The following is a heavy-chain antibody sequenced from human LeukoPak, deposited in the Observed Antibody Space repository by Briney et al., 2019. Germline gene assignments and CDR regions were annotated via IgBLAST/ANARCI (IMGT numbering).Heavy chain of an antibody. V-gene: IGHV3-21*01. D-gene: IGHD3-16*02. J-gene: IGHJ4*02. CDR1: GFTFSSYS. CDR3: AREADDYVWGSYRPPFDY. Sequence: GGSLRLSCAASGFTFSSYSMNWVRQAPGKGLEWVSSISSSSSYIYYADSVKGRFTISRDNAKNSLYQQMNSLRAEDTAVYYCAREADDYVWGSYRPPFDYWGQGTLVTVSS. CDR2: ISSSSSYI.